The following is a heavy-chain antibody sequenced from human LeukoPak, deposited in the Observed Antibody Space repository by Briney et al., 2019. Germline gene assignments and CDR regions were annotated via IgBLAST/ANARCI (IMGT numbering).Heavy chain of an antibody. CDR2: INPNSGGT. CDR3: ARAADCDY. CDR1: GYTFTGYY. J-gene: IGHJ4*02. V-gene: IGHV1-2*02. Sequence: GASVKVSCKASGYTFTGYYIHWVRQAPGQGLEWMGWINPNSGGTNYAQKFQGRVTMTRDTSISSVYMELSRLRSDDTAVYYCARAADCDYWGQGTLVTVSS.